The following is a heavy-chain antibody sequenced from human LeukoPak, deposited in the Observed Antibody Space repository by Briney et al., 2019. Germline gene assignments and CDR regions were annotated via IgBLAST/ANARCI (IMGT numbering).Heavy chain of an antibody. CDR3: ARQTIAAAGTEVHAFDI. J-gene: IGHJ3*02. CDR2: IYYSGST. D-gene: IGHD6-13*01. V-gene: IGHV4-39*01. CDR1: GGSISSSSYY. Sequence: KSSETLSLTCTVSGGSISSSSYYWGWIRQPPGKGLEWIGSIYYSGSTYYNPSLKSRVTISVDTSKNQFSLKLSSVTAADTAVYYCARQTIAAAGTEVHAFDIWGQGTMVTVSS.